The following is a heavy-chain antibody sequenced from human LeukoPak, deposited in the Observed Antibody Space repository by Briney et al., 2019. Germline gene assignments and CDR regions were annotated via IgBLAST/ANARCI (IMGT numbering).Heavy chain of an antibody. D-gene: IGHD3-22*01. CDR1: GFTFSDYY. CDR3: ARRYYSDSSGYLY. V-gene: IGHV3-11*04. Sequence: PGGSLRLSCAASGFTFSDYYMSWIRQAPGRGLEWVSYISGNSRTIYYADSVKVRFTISRDNAKNSLYLQMNSLRAEDTAVYYCARRYYSDSSGYLYWGQGTLVTVSS. J-gene: IGHJ4*02. CDR2: ISGNSRTI.